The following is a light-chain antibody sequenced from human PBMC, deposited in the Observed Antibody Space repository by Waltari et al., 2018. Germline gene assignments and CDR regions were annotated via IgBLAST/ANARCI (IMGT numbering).Light chain of an antibody. V-gene: IGLV1-44*01. CDR3: AAWDDSLNGWV. Sequence: QSVLTQPPSASGTPGQRVTISGSGSSSNIGCNTVNGYQHLPGTAPKLIIFNNNQRPSGVPDRFSGSKSGTSASLAISGLQSEDEADYYCAAWDDSLNGWVFGGGTKLTVL. CDR1: SSNIGCNT. J-gene: IGLJ3*02. CDR2: NNN.